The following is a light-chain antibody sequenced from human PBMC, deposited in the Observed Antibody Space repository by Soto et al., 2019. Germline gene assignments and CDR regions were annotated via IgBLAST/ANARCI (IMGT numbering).Light chain of an antibody. V-gene: IGLV2-8*01. CDR2: EVT. CDR3: SSYAGSSTHVV. Sequence: QSVLTQPPSASGSPGQSVTISCTGTSSDVGGYNYVSWYQQHPGKAPKLIIYEVTKRPSGVPDRFSGSKSDNTASLTVSGLQAEDEADYYCSSYAGSSTHVVFGGGTKLTVL. CDR1: SSDVGGYNY. J-gene: IGLJ2*01.